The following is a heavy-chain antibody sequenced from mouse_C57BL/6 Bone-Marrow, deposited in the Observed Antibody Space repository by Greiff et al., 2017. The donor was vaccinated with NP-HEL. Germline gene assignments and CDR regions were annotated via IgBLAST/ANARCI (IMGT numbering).Heavy chain of an antibody. CDR2: ISNLAYSI. D-gene: IGHD1-1*01. J-gene: IGHJ1*03. Sequence: EVKLMESGGGLVQPGGSLKLSCAASGFTFSDYGMAWVRQAPRKGPAWVAFISNLAYSIYYANTVTGRFTISRENAKNTLYLEMSSLRSEDTAMYYCARHEDYYGSSYGYFDVWGTGTTVTVSS. CDR1: GFTFSDYG. CDR3: ARHEDYYGSSYGYFDV. V-gene: IGHV5-15*01.